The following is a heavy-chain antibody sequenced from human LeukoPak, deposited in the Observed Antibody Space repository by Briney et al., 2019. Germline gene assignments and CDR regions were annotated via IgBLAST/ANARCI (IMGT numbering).Heavy chain of an antibody. CDR2: ISSSSSYI. J-gene: IGHJ4*02. V-gene: IGHV3-21*01. Sequence: PGGSLRLSCAASGFTFSSYSMNWVRQAPGKGLEWVSSISSSSSYIYYADSVKGRFTISRDNAKNSLYLQMNSLRAEDTAVYYCARVLGGLSGSYRLDYWGQGTLVTVSS. D-gene: IGHD1-26*01. CDR1: GFTFSSYS. CDR3: ARVLGGLSGSYRLDY.